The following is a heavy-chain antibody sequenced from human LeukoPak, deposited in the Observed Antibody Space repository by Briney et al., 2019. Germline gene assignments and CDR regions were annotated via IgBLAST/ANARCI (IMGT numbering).Heavy chain of an antibody. CDR1: GFTFSGYE. J-gene: IGHJ4*02. CDR3: AKTMSPYYYDSSGF. CDR2: IIGSGSTI. V-gene: IGHV3-48*03. Sequence: PGGSLRLSCAASGFTFSGYEMNWVRQAPGKGLEWVSYIIGSGSTIYYADSVKDRFTISRDNSKNTLYLQMNSLRAEDTAVYYCAKTMSPYYYDSSGFWGQGTLVTVSS. D-gene: IGHD3-22*01.